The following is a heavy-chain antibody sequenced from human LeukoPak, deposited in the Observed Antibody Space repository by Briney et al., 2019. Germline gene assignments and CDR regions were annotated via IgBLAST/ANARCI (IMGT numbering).Heavy chain of an antibody. Sequence: PGGSLRLSCTASGFSFNTYIMNWVRQAPGKGLEWISYINSGSSITQYADSVTGRFTISRDNARNSLYLQMNSLRAEDTAVYFCARSRYDSYGYFFYDYWGQGTLVTVSS. CDR2: INSGSSIT. D-gene: IGHD5-18*01. CDR3: ARSRYDSYGYFFYDY. V-gene: IGHV3-48*01. CDR1: GFSFNTYI. J-gene: IGHJ4*02.